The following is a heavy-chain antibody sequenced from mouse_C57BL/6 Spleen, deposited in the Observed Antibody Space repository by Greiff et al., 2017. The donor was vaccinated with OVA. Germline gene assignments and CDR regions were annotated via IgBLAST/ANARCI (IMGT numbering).Heavy chain of an antibody. V-gene: IGHV7-3*01. CDR1: GFTFTDYY. CDR2: IRNKANGYTT. J-gene: IGHJ4*01. CDR3: ARSPPYHQPMDY. Sequence: EVKLVESGGGLVQPGGSLSLSCAASGFTFTDYYMSWVRQPPGKALEWLGFIRNKANGYTTEYSASVKGRFTISRDNSQSILYLQMNSLRAEDSATYYFARSPPYHQPMDYWGQGTSVTVSS.